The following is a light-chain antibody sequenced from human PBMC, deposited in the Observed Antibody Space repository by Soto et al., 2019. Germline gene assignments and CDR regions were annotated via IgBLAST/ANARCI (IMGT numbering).Light chain of an antibody. CDR2: ESN. CDR1: SSDIGGYYL. V-gene: IGLV2-23*01. J-gene: IGLJ1*01. Sequence: QSALTQPASVSGSPGQSITISCTGTSSDIGGYYLVSWYQQHPGKAPKLMIYESNKRPSGISDRFSGSKSGNTASLTISGLQSEDEADYYCCSYADNSLYVFGTGTKVTVL. CDR3: CSYADNSLYV.